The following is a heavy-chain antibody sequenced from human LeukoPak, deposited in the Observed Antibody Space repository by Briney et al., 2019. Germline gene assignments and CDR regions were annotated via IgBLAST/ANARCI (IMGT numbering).Heavy chain of an antibody. V-gene: IGHV3-23*01. CDR2: FSGSGGST. Sequence: GGSLRLSCAASGLTFSSYAMSWVRQAPGKGLECISGFSGSGGSTYYADSVKGRFTISRDNSKNTLYLQMNSLRAEDTAVYYCARATVVSPNYWGQGTLVTVSS. CDR1: GLTFSSYA. D-gene: IGHD4-23*01. J-gene: IGHJ4*02. CDR3: ARATVVSPNY.